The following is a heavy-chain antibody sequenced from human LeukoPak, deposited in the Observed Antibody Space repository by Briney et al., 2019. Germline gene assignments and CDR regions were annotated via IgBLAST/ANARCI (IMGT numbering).Heavy chain of an antibody. Sequence: GGSLRLSCAGSGFTFSTFVMRWVRQAPGKGLDWVSSIGGGGDTHYADSAKGRFTISRDNAQNTLSLEMNNLRSEDTAIYYCSRGAGGGPDDYWGQGTLVTVSS. CDR3: SRGAGGGPDDY. J-gene: IGHJ4*02. CDR2: IGGGGDT. CDR1: GFTFSTFV. D-gene: IGHD4-23*01. V-gene: IGHV3-23*01.